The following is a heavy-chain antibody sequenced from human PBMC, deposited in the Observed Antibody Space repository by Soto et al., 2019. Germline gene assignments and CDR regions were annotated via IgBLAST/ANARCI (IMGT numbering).Heavy chain of an antibody. CDR2: IYYSGST. CDR1: GGSICSYY. CDR3: ARVLRDSYNFNYYSGVDI. J-gene: IGHJ6*02. Sequence: SETLSLTCTVPGGSICSYYWSWIRQPPGKGLEWLGYIYYSGSTNYHPSLKSRVTISVDTSKNQFSLKLRSVTAADTAVYYFARVLRDSYNFNYYSGVDIWGQGTTVTVSS. V-gene: IGHV4-59*01. D-gene: IGHD3-3*01.